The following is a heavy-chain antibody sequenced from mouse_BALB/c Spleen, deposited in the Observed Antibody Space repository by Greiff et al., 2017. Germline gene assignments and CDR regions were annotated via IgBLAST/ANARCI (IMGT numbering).Heavy chain of an antibody. CDR2: INPGSGGT. Sequence: QVQLQQSGAELVRPGTSVKVSCKASGYAFTNYLIEWVKQRPGQGLEWIGVINPGSGGTNYNEKFKGKATLTADKSSSTAYMQLSSLTSDDSAVYFCAREMITPAMDYWGQGTSVTVSS. D-gene: IGHD2-4*01. V-gene: IGHV1-54*01. J-gene: IGHJ4*01. CDR3: AREMITPAMDY. CDR1: GYAFTNYL.